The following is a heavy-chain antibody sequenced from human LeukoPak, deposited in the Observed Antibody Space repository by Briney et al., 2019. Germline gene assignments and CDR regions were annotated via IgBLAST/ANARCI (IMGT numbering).Heavy chain of an antibody. Sequence: GGFLRLSCAASGFTFSSYAMHWVRQAPGKGLEWVAVISYDGSNKYYADSVKGRFTISRDNSKNTLYLQMNSLRAEDTAVYYCAKEDNYDFWSGYTPYCYYYYMDVWGKGTTVTVSS. D-gene: IGHD3-3*01. CDR3: AKEDNYDFWSGYTPYCYYYYMDV. V-gene: IGHV3-30-3*01. CDR1: GFTFSSYA. J-gene: IGHJ6*03. CDR2: ISYDGSNK.